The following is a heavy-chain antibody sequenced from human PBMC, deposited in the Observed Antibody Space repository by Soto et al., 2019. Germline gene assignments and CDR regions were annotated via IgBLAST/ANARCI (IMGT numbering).Heavy chain of an antibody. Sequence: EVQLVESGGGLVQPGGSLRLSCAASGFTFSSYDMHWVRQATGKGLEWVSAIGTAGDTYYPGSVKGRFTISRENAKNSLYLQMNSLRAEDTAVYYCARLGATVTYGYWGQGTLVTVSS. D-gene: IGHD4-17*01. CDR3: ARLGATVTYGY. CDR1: GFTFSSYD. CDR2: IGTAGDT. J-gene: IGHJ4*02. V-gene: IGHV3-13*01.